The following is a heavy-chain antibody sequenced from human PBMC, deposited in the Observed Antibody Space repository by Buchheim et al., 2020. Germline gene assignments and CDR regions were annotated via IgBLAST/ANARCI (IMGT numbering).Heavy chain of an antibody. D-gene: IGHD6-19*01. CDR2: IGTIGDT. CDR1: GFTFSSYD. V-gene: IGHV3-13*01. J-gene: IGHJ4*02. CDR3: ARGDTSGWHYYFDY. Sequence: EVQLVESGGGLVQPGGSLRLSCAASGFTFSSYDMHWVRQAPGKGLEWVSAIGTIGDTFYPASVKGRFTISRENAKNSLYLQMNSLRAGDTAVYYCARGDTSGWHYYFDYWGQGTL.